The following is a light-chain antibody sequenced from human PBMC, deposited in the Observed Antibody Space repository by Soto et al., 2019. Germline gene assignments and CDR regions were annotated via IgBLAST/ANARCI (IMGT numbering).Light chain of an antibody. Sequence: QAVVTQSPSASASLGASVKLTCTLSSGYSTYAIAWHQQQSEQGPRFLMKINYDGTHSKGDGFFDRFSGSSSGAERHLTISSLQSEDEADYYCQSLGIGIQVFGGGTKLTVL. CDR2: INYDGTH. CDR1: SGYSTYA. CDR3: QSLGIGIQV. J-gene: IGLJ3*02. V-gene: IGLV4-69*01.